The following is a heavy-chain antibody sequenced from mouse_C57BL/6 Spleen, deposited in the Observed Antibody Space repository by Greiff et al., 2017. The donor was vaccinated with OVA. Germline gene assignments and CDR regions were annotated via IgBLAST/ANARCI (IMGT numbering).Heavy chain of an antibody. D-gene: IGHD1-1*01. Sequence: VQLQQSGPELVKPGASVKISCKASGYSFTGYYMHWVKQSHGNILDWIGYIYPYNGVSSYNQKFKGKATLTVDTSSSTAYMELRSLTSEDSAVYYCARQGYYYGSSSDYFDYWGQGTTLTVSS. CDR2: IYPYNGVS. V-gene: IGHV1-31*01. CDR3: ARQGYYYGSSSDYFDY. CDR1: GYSFTGYY. J-gene: IGHJ2*01.